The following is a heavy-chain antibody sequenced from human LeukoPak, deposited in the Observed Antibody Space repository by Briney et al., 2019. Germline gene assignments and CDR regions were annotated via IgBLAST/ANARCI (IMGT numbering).Heavy chain of an antibody. CDR1: GYTFTGYY. J-gene: IGHJ4*02. D-gene: IGHD4-17*01. V-gene: IGHV1-2*02. Sequence: ASVKVSCKASGYTFTGYYMHWVRQAPGQGLEWMRWINPNSGGTNYAQKFQGRVTMTRDTSISTAYMELSRLRSDDTAVYYCARPPLSGRHYGDYFDYWGQGTLVTVSS. CDR2: INPNSGGT. CDR3: ARPPLSGRHYGDYFDY.